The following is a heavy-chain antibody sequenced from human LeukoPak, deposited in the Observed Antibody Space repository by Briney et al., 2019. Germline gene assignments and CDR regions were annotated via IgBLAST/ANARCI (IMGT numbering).Heavy chain of an antibody. CDR2: VDPGDSDT. D-gene: IGHD2-15*01. J-gene: IGHJ4*02. CDR1: GLGFTSSR. V-gene: IGHV5-51*01. CDR3: ARRSGPNYDC. Sequence: GASLEISCETSGLGFTSSRIAWVRQLPGKGREGMGIVDPGDSDTKYSPSFQGQVTFSADKSTSTAYLQWSSLKASDTAVYYCARRSGPNYDCWGQGTLVTVSS.